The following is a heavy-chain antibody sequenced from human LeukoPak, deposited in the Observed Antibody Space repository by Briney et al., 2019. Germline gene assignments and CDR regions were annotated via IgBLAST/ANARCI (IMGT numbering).Heavy chain of an antibody. Sequence: GGSLRLSCAASEFTFSSYSMNWVRQAPGKGLEWVSSISSTSAYIYYADSVKGRFTVSRDNAKNSLYLQMNSLRAEDTALYYCARDNYDSSGFTWGQGTLVTVPS. CDR1: EFTFSSYS. CDR3: ARDNYDSSGFT. CDR2: ISSTSAYI. J-gene: IGHJ4*02. V-gene: IGHV3-21*04. D-gene: IGHD3-22*01.